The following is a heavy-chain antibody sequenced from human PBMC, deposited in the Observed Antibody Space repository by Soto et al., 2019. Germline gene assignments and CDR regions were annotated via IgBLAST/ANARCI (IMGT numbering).Heavy chain of an antibody. CDR3: ARGVGSGTYYNQDNWFDP. J-gene: IGHJ5*02. V-gene: IGHV1-69*05. D-gene: IGHD3-10*01. CDR2: IIPIFGTA. Sequence: SVKVSCKASGGTFSSYAISWVRQAPGQGLEWMGGIIPIFGTANYTQKIQGRVTMTTDTSTSTAYMELRSLRSDDTAVYYCARGVGSGTYYNQDNWFDPWG. CDR1: GGTFSSYA.